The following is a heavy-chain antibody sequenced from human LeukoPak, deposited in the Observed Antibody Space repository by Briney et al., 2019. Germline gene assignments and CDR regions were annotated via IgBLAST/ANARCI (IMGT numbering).Heavy chain of an antibody. Sequence: SETLSLTCTVSGGSISSSSYYWGWIRQPPGKGLEWIGSIYYSGSTYYNPSLKSRVTISVDTSKNQFSLKLSSVTAADTAVYYCARPFVPLLWSENHSYAFDIWGQGTMVTVSS. CDR1: GGSISSSSYY. V-gene: IGHV4-39*01. J-gene: IGHJ3*02. D-gene: IGHD3-10*01. CDR3: ARPFVPLLWSENHSYAFDI. CDR2: IYYSGST.